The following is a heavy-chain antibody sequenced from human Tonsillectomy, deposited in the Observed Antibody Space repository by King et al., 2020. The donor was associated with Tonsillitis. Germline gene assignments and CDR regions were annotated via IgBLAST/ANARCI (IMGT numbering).Heavy chain of an antibody. V-gene: IGHV3-66*01. Sequence: DVQLVESGGGLVQPGGSLRLSCAASGFTVSSNYMNWVRQAPGKGLEWVSVIYSGGSTYYADSVKGRFTISRDNSKNTLYLQMNSLGAEDTAVYYGARDLWDSGDYWGQGTLLTVSS. CDR2: IYSGGST. D-gene: IGHD1-26*01. J-gene: IGHJ4*02. CDR1: GFTVSSNY. CDR3: ARDLWDSGDY.